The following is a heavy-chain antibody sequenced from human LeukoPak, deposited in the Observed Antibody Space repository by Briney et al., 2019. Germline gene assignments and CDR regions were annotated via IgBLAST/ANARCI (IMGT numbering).Heavy chain of an antibody. CDR1: GFTFSSYW. J-gene: IGHJ4*02. D-gene: IGHD3-16*02. CDR2: INNDGSYT. CDR3: AKDSGGNIFMITFGGVIAY. Sequence: GGSLRLSCAASGFTFSSYWMHWVRQVPGKGLVWVSRINNDGSYTTYADSVKGRFTISRDNAKNSLYLQMNSLRAEDTAVYYCAKDSGGNIFMITFGGVIAYWGQGTLVTVSS. V-gene: IGHV3-74*01.